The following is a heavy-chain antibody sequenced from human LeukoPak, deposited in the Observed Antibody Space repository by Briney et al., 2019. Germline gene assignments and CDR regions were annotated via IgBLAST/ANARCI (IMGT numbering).Heavy chain of an antibody. Sequence: GGSLRLSCAASGFTVSSNYMSWVRRAPGKGLEWVSVIYSGGSTYYADSVKGRFTISRDNSKNTLYLQMNSLRAEDTAVYYCARDPYGPYFDYWGQGTLVTVSS. J-gene: IGHJ4*02. CDR1: GFTVSSNY. CDR2: IYSGGST. CDR3: ARDPYGPYFDY. V-gene: IGHV3-66*01. D-gene: IGHD4-17*01.